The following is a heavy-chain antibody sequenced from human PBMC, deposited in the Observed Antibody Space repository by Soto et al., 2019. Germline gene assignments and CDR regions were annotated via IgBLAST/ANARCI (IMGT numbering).Heavy chain of an antibody. Sequence: PSETLSLTCTVSGGSISSSSYYWGWIRQPPGKGLEWIGSIYYSGSTYYNPSLKSRVTISVDTSKNQFSLKLSSVTAADTAVYYCARPYITIFGVAPAGWFDPWGQGTLVTVSS. J-gene: IGHJ5*02. D-gene: IGHD3-3*01. CDR3: ARPYITIFGVAPAGWFDP. CDR1: GGSISSSSYY. V-gene: IGHV4-39*01. CDR2: IYYSGST.